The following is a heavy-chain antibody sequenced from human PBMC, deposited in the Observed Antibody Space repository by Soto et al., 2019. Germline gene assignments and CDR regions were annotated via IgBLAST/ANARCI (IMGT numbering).Heavy chain of an antibody. D-gene: IGHD3-3*01. CDR2: ISGNGGAT. CDR3: APRLTIFGIVKLSTWFDP. J-gene: IGHJ5*02. CDR1: GLTFSTFA. Sequence: EVQLLESGGGLVQPGGSLRLSCTASGLTFSTFAMSWVRQSPGKGLGWVSTISGNGGATFYADSVKGRFTISRDNSKKTLYLQMNGLRAEDTAVYYCAPRLTIFGIVKLSTWFDPWGQGTLVTVSS. V-gene: IGHV3-23*01.